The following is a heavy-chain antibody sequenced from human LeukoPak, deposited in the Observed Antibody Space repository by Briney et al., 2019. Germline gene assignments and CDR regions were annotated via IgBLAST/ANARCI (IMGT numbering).Heavy chain of an antibody. CDR3: ARHGFSYGYVTRDRYAMDV. V-gene: IGHV4-59*08. D-gene: IGHD5-18*01. CDR2: FSYSGST. CDR1: GGSISSYY. Sequence: SETLSLTCTVSGGSISSYYWSWIRQPPGKGPEWIGYFSYSGSTNYNPSLKSRVTISVDTSKNQFSLKLSSVTAADTAVYYCARHGFSYGYVTRDRYAMDVWGQGTTVTVSS. J-gene: IGHJ6*02.